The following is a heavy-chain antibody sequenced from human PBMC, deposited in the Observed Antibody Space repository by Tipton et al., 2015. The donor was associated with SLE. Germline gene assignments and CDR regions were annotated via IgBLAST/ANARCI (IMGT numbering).Heavy chain of an antibody. CDR3: ARDPSFGGGYYYGMDV. J-gene: IGHJ6*02. Sequence: SLRLSCAASGFTFSSYSMNWVRQAPGKGLEWVSYISSSSSTIYYADSVKGRFTISRDNAKNSLYLQMNSLRAEDTAVYYCARDPSFGGGYYYGMDVWGQGTTVTVSS. D-gene: IGHD3-16*01. CDR1: GFTFSSYS. V-gene: IGHV3-48*01. CDR2: ISSSSSTI.